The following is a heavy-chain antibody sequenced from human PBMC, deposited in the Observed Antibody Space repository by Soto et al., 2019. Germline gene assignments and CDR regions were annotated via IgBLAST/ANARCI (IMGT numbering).Heavy chain of an antibody. V-gene: IGHV4-59*11. CDR3: ARAIWFFDY. J-gene: IGHJ4*02. D-gene: IGHD3-9*01. CDR2: IYYSGST. CDR1: GGSINNHY. Sequence: PSETLSLTCTVSGGSINNHYWSWIRQPPGQGLEWIGYIYYSGSTNYNPSLKSRVTMSVDTSKNQFSLKLSSLSAADKAIYYCARAIWFFDYWGQGTLVTVSS.